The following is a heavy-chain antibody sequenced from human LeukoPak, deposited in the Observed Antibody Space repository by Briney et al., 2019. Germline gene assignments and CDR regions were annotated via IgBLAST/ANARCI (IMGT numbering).Heavy chain of an antibody. CDR2: ISGSGGST. D-gene: IGHD4-17*01. J-gene: IGHJ4*02. CDR3: AKSDRVTTWSFDY. CDR1: GFTFSSYA. Sequence: GGSLRLSCAASGFTFSSYAMSWVRQAPGKGLEWVSAISGSGGSTYYADSVKGRFTISRDNSENTLYLQMNSLRAEDTAVYYCAKSDRVTTWSFDYWGQGTLVTVSS. V-gene: IGHV3-23*01.